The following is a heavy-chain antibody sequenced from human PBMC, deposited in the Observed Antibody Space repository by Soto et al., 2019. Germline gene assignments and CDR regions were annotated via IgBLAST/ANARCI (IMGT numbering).Heavy chain of an antibody. V-gene: IGHV1-69*02. D-gene: IGHD1-26*01. CDR3: ARAPTASSPFVY. CDR2: IIPVLIIA. CDR1: GGTFPNST. J-gene: IGHJ4*02. Sequence: QVQLVQSGAEMKRPGSSVKVSCEASGGTFPNSTFNWVRQAPGQGLEWMGRIIPVLIIANYAQNFHGRITITADKSTSTAYLELTSLRSDDTAIYFCARAPTASSPFVYWGQGSLVTVSS.